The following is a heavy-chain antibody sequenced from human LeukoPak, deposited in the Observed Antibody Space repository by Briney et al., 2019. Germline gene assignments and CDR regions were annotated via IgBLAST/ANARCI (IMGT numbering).Heavy chain of an antibody. V-gene: IGHV4-59*01. CDR3: ATVAVIRGVTYFDY. D-gene: IGHD3-10*01. CDR1: GGSISSYY. CDR2: LFYSGST. J-gene: IGHJ4*02. Sequence: SETLSLTCTVSGGSISSYYWSWIRQPPGKGLEWIAYLFYSGSTDYNPSLESRVTISVDTSKNQFSLKLRSVTAADTAVYYCATVAVIRGVTYFDYWGQGTLVTASS.